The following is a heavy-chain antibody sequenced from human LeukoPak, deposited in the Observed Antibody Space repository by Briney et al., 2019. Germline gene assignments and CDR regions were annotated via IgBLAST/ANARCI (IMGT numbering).Heavy chain of an antibody. CDR1: GGSISSGGYY. Sequence: SETLSLTCTVSGGSISSGGYYWSWIRQPPGKGLEWIGYIFYSGSTNYNPSLNSRVTISLDTSKNQFSLKLSSVTAADTAVYYCARLSYYDILTGYWKFDPWGQGTLVTVSS. CDR2: IFYSGST. J-gene: IGHJ5*02. CDR3: ARLSYYDILTGYWKFDP. V-gene: IGHV4-61*08. D-gene: IGHD3-9*01.